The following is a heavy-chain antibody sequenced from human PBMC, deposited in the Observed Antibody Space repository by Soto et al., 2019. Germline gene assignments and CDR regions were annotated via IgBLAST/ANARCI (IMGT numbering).Heavy chain of an antibody. CDR1: GFTFISYA. CDR3: AIKLPGSTTRPDYWYFDL. J-gene: IGHJ2*01. V-gene: IGHV3-23*01. Sequence: EVPLLESGGGLVQPGGSLRLSCAASGFTFISYAMNWVRQAPGKGLQWVSAISGGGDATFYADSVKGRFTISRDNSRNTVTLQMNSLGADDTAVYYCAIKLPGSTTRPDYWYFDLWGRGTLVTVSS. CDR2: ISGGGDAT. D-gene: IGHD2-2*01.